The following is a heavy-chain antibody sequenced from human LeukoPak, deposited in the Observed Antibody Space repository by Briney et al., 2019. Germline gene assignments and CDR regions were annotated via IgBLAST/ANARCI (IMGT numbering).Heavy chain of an antibody. CDR3: ARDNYGDYGY. CDR1: GFPFSSYW. J-gene: IGHJ4*02. V-gene: IGHV3-7*01. CDR2: IKEDGSEK. Sequence: GGSLRLSCAASGFPFSSYWVSWVRQAPGKGLEWVANIKEDGSEKYYVDSVKGRFTVSRDNAKNSLYLQMNRLRAEDTAVYYCARDNYGDYGYWGQGTLVTVSS. D-gene: IGHD4-17*01.